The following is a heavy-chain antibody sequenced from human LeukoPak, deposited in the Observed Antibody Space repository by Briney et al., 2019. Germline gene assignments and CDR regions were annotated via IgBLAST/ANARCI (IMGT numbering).Heavy chain of an antibody. Sequence: GGSLRLSCAASGFTFDDYAMHWVRQAPGKGLEWVSGISWNSGSIGYADSVKGRFTISRDNAKNSLYLQMNSLRAEDTALYYCASIAVAGTDYWGQGTLVTVSS. J-gene: IGHJ4*02. CDR1: GFTFDDYA. CDR2: ISWNSGSI. V-gene: IGHV3-9*01. CDR3: ASIAVAGTDY. D-gene: IGHD6-19*01.